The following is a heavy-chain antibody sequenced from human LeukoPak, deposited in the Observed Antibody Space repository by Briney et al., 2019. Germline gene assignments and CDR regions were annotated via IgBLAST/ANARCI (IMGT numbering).Heavy chain of an antibody. CDR1: GYTFTTYY. J-gene: IGHJ4*02. CDR3: ARGGTYYYDSMAY. V-gene: IGHV1-46*01. D-gene: IGHD3-22*01. Sequence: ALVKVSCKASGYTFTTYYMHWVRQAPGQGLEWMGIINPGGGSTSYAQKFQGRVTMTRDTSTNTVYMELSSLRSEDTAGYYCARGGTYYYDSMAYWGQGTLVTVSS. CDR2: INPGGGST.